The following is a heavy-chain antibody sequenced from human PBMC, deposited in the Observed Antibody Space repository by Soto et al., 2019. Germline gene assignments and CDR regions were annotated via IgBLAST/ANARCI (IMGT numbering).Heavy chain of an antibody. D-gene: IGHD6-13*01. J-gene: IGHJ6*02. V-gene: IGHV4-38-2*01. CDR3: ATTIASDFYYYGMDV. CDR2: IYYSGST. Sequence: SETLSLTFAAFSSSLGDHYWAWIRQPPGKGLEWIGSIYYSGSTYYNPSLKSRVTISVDTSKNQFSLKLSSVTAADTAVYYCATTIASDFYYYGMDVWGQGTTVTVSS. CDR1: SSSLGDHY.